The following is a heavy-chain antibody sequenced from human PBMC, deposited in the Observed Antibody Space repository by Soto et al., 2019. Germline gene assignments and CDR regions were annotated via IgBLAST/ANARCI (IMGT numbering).Heavy chain of an antibody. CDR3: AKDIAEVYYCYMDV. J-gene: IGHJ6*03. Sequence: EVQLVESGGGLVQPGRSLRLSCAASGFTFDDYAMHWVRQAPGKGLEWVSGISWNSGSIGYADSVKGRFTISRDNAKNSLYLQMNSLRAEDTALYYCAKDIAEVYYCYMDVWGKGTTVTVSS. CDR2: ISWNSGSI. CDR1: GFTFDDYA. V-gene: IGHV3-9*01.